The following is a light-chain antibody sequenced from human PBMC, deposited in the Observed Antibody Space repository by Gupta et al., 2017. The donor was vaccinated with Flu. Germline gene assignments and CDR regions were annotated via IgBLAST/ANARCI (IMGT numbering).Light chain of an antibody. CDR2: QYD. CDR3: QSYDGANSV. CDR1: SGCVARAF. V-gene: IGLV6-57*01. Sequence: FLLTQPRPLSDSPGQTVTISCTRSSGCVARAFVQCLRQRPGRSPTTVMSQYDERPSGVPARFSGCIDTSYTSAPLVISGQMADDEADYYCQSYDGANSVFGGGTKLTVL. J-gene: IGLJ3*02.